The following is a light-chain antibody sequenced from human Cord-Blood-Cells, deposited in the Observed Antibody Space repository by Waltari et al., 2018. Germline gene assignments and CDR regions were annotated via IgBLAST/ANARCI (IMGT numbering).Light chain of an antibody. CDR1: QSVSSSY. J-gene: IGKJ2*02. Sequence: EIVLTQSPGTLSLSPGERAPLSCRASQSVSSSYLAWYQQKPGQAPRLLIYGASSRATVIPDRFSGSGSGTDFTLTISRLEPEDFAVYYCQQYGSSPGTFGQGTKLEIK. V-gene: IGKV3-20*01. CDR3: QQYGSSPGT. CDR2: GAS.